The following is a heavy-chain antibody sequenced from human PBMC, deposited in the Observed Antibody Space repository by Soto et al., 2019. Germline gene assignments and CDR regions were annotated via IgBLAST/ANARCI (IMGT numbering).Heavy chain of an antibody. CDR1: GYSFTAYG. CDR2: ISCYNGKT. CDR3: ARDAPPPELRFLEWHNYDYNGMDV. V-gene: IGHV1-18*01. Sequence: QVQVVQSGDEVKETGASVRVSCKTSGYSFTAYGISWVRQAPGQGLEWMGWISCYNGKTKYAQKVQGRVSMTTDTSTRTGYMEVRSLRSDDTAIYYCARDAPPPELRFLEWHNYDYNGMDVWGQGTTITVS. D-gene: IGHD3-3*01. J-gene: IGHJ6*02.